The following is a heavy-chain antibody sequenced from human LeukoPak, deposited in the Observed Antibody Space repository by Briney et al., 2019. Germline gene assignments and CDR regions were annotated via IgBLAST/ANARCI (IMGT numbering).Heavy chain of an antibody. CDR3: AKDGRLRGYSP. D-gene: IGHD5-18*01. V-gene: IGHV3-23*01. CDR1: GFTFSSYA. CDR2: ISGSGGST. J-gene: IGHJ5*02. Sequence: AGSLRLSCAASGFTFSSYAMSWVRQAPGKGLEWVSAISGSGGSTYYADSVKGRFTISRDNSKNTLYLQMNSLRAEDTAVYYCAKDGRLRGYSPWGQGTLVTVSS.